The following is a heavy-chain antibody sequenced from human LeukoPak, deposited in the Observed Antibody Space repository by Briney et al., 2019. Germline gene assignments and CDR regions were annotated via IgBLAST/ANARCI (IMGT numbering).Heavy chain of an antibody. CDR1: GFTFSSYW. CDR2: IKQDGSEK. D-gene: IGHD4-17*01. Sequence: PGGSLRLSCAASGFTFSSYWMSWVRQAPGKGLEWVANIKQDGSEKYYVDSVKGRFTISRDNAKNSLYLQMNSLRAEDTAVYYCATKLYGDYVDYFYYMDVWGKGTTVTVSS. CDR3: ATKLYGDYVDYFYYMDV. V-gene: IGHV3-7*01. J-gene: IGHJ6*03.